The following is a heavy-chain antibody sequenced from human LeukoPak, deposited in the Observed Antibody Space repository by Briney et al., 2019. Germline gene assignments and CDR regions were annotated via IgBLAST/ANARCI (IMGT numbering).Heavy chain of an antibody. CDR2: IRSKAYGGTT. Sequence: GGSLRLSCTASGFTFGDYAMSWVRQAPGKGLEWVGFIRSKAYGGTTEYAASVKGRFTISRDDSKSIAYLQMNSLKTEDTAVYYCTRGEYQLLDAFDIWGQGTMVTVSS. J-gene: IGHJ3*02. CDR3: TRGEYQLLDAFDI. V-gene: IGHV3-49*04. CDR1: GFTFGDYA. D-gene: IGHD2-2*01.